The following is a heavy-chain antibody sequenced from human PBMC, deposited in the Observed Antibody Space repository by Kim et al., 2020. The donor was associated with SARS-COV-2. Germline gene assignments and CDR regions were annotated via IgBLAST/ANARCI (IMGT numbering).Heavy chain of an antibody. CDR3: TTLYYDSSGYFY. Sequence: DYAAPVKGRFTISRDDSKNTLYLQMNSLKTEDTAVYYCTTLYYDSSGYFYWGQGTLVTVSS. D-gene: IGHD3-22*01. J-gene: IGHJ4*02. V-gene: IGHV3-15*01.